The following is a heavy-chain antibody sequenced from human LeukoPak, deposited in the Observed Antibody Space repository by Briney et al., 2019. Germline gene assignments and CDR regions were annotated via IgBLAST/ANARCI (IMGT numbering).Heavy chain of an antibody. Sequence: SETLSLTCTVSGVSISTSRYYWGWIRQPPGKGLEWIGNIYYTGPTYYNASLESRVTISLDTSKNQFFLKLNSVTAADTAMYYCARGRYGDYVGEDGFDIWGQGTMVAVSS. V-gene: IGHV4-39*01. J-gene: IGHJ3*02. CDR2: IYYTGPT. CDR1: GVSISTSRYY. D-gene: IGHD4-17*01. CDR3: ARGRYGDYVGEDGFDI.